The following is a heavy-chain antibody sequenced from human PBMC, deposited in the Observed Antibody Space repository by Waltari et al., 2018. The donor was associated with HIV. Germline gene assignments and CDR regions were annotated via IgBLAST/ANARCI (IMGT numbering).Heavy chain of an antibody. CDR3: VRGRQYISSSYFDP. CDR1: HGSIRRYY. CDR2: IYYSGST. J-gene: IGHJ5*02. V-gene: IGHV4-59*01. D-gene: IGHD6-19*01. Sequence: QVQLQESGPGLVKPSETLSLICTVSHGSIRRYYWSWIRQPQGKGLEWIGHIYYSGSTNYNPSLKSRVTISVDTSKNQFSLRLTSVTAADTAVYYCVRGRQYISSSYFDPWGQGTLVTVSS.